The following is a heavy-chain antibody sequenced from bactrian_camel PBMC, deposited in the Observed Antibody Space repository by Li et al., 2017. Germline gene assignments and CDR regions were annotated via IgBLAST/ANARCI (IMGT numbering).Heavy chain of an antibody. D-gene: IGHD1*01. V-gene: IGHV3S6*01. CDR2: IYADGSET. CDR1: GFKFSDFY. CDR3: VTSISGTWAGPNR. Sequence: HVQLVESGGGLVQPGGSLRLSCVGSGFKFSDFYMSWVRQAPGKHPQWVASIYADGSETVYHWSVKGRFTCSGDNARNTVYLQMNNLRPEDTAMYYCVTSISGTWAGPNRWGRGTQVTVS. J-gene: IGHJ4*01.